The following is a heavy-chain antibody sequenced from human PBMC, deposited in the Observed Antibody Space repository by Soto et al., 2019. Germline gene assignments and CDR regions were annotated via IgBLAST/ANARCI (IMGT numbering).Heavy chain of an antibody. D-gene: IGHD6-6*01. J-gene: IGHJ4*02. CDR3: ARDPGEYSSSSLDY. Sequence: SVKVSCKTSGGTYSIYAIIWVRQKKGQGLEWMGGIIPIFGTANYAQKFQGRVTITADESTSTAYMELSSLRSEDTAVYYCARDPGEYSSSSLDYWGQGTLVTVSS. CDR2: IIPIFGTA. V-gene: IGHV1-69*13. CDR1: GGTYSIYA.